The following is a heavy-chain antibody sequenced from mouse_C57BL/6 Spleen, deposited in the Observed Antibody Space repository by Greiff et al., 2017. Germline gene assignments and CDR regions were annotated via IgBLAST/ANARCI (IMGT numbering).Heavy chain of an antibody. CDR1: GYTFTSYW. CDR2: IDPSDSYT. J-gene: IGHJ3*01. V-gene: IGHV1-59*01. Sequence: VQLQQPGAELVRPGTSVKLSCKASGYTFTSYWMHWVKQRPGQGLAWIGVIDPSDSYTNYNQKFKGKATLTVDTSSSTAYMQLSSLTSEDSAVYYCAREAAWFAYWGQGTLVTVSA. D-gene: IGHD3-2*02. CDR3: AREAAWFAY.